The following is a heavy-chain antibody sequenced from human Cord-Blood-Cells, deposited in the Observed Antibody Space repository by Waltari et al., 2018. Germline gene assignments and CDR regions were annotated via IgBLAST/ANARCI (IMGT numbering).Heavy chain of an antibody. CDR1: GYTFTGSY. J-gene: IGHJ2*01. CDR3: AGGSGRAAAGSYGYFDL. D-gene: IGHD6-13*01. Sequence: QVQLVQSGAEVKKPGASVKVSCKASGYTFTGSYMHWVRQAPGQGFGWMGWINPNSGGTNDAEKFQGGGTMTRDTSISTAYIELSRLRSDDTAVYYCAGGSGRAAAGSYGYFDLWGRGTRVTVSS. V-gene: IGHV1-2*02. CDR2: INPNSGGT.